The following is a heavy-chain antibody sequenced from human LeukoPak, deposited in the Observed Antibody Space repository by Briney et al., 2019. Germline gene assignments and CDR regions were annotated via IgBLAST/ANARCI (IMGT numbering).Heavy chain of an antibody. Sequence: PGGSLRLSCAASGFTFSSYAMSWVRQAPGKGLEWVSAISGSGGSTYYADSVKGRFTISRDNSKNTLYLQMNSLRAEDTAVYYCAKSGGNWGSEEGGYYYYYMDVWGKGTTVTVSS. CDR2: ISGSGGST. V-gene: IGHV3-23*01. CDR3: AKSGGNWGSEEGGYYYYYMDV. CDR1: GFTFSSYA. J-gene: IGHJ6*03. D-gene: IGHD7-27*01.